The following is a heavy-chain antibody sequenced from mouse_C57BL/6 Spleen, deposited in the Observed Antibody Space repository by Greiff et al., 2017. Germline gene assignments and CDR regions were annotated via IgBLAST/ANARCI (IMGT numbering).Heavy chain of an antibody. CDR2: ISNLAYSL. Sequence: VKLVESVGGLVQPGGSLKLSCAASGFTFSDYGMACVRQAPRKGPEWVPFISNLAYSLYSADTVTGRVTISRENAKNTLYLEMSSLRSEDTAMYYCARLGLTGTSAWFAYWGQGSLVTVSA. V-gene: IGHV5-15*01. CDR3: ARLGLTGTSAWFAY. D-gene: IGHD4-1*01. CDR1: GFTFSDYG. J-gene: IGHJ3*01.